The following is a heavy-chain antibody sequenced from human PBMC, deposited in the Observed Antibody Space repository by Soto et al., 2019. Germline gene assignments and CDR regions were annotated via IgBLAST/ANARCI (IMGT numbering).Heavy chain of an antibody. CDR1: GFTFSSYA. V-gene: IGHV3-23*01. CDR2: ISGSGGST. D-gene: IGHD6-13*01. CDR3: AKDQGYSSSWYLDV. Sequence: GGSLRLSCAASGFTFSSYAMSWVRQAPGKGLEWVSAISGSGGSTYYADSVKGRFTISRDNSKNTLYLQMNSLRAEDTAVYYCAKDQGYSSSWYLDVWGKGTTVTVSS. J-gene: IGHJ6*03.